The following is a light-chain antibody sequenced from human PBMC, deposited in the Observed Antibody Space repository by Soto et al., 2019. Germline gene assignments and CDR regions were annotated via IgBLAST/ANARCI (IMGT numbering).Light chain of an antibody. Sequence: ELVLTQSPGTLPLSPGERATLSCRASQSVSSSYFAWYQQKPGQAPRLLIYGASSRATGIPDMFSGSGSGTDFTLTISRLEPEDFAVYYCQQYGSSRTFGQGTKVEIK. CDR3: QQYGSSRT. CDR2: GAS. V-gene: IGKV3-20*01. J-gene: IGKJ1*01. CDR1: QSVSSSY.